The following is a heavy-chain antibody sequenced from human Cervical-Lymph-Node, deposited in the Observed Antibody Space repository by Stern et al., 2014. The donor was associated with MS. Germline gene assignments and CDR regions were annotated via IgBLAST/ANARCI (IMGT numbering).Heavy chain of an antibody. J-gene: IGHJ2*01. CDR3: ARGVTAVTNYVPNWCFDL. Sequence: LQLQESGPGLVKPSETLSLTCTASGCSITNRDYWGWIRQSPGKGLEWIGSVYYSGNTYYRPSLKRRVTISIDNATNPFYLRLNSVTATDTAVYFCARGVTAVTNYVPNWCFDLWGRGTLVTVSS. CDR2: VYYSGNT. CDR1: GCSITNRDY. D-gene: IGHD4-11*01. V-gene: IGHV4-39*02.